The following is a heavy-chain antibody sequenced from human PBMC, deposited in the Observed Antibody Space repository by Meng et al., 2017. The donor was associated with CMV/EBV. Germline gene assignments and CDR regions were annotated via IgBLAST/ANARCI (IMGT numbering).Heavy chain of an antibody. Sequence: GGSLRLSCAASGFTFSNYAMNWVRQAPGKGLEWVSVIYSGGSTYYADSVKGRFTISRDNSKNTLYLQMNSLRAEDTAVYYCARDQPGDGYNEGAFDIWGQGTMVTVSS. CDR3: ARDQPGDGYNEGAFDI. D-gene: IGHD5-24*01. CDR2: IYSGGST. V-gene: IGHV3-53*01. CDR1: GFTFSNYA. J-gene: IGHJ3*02.